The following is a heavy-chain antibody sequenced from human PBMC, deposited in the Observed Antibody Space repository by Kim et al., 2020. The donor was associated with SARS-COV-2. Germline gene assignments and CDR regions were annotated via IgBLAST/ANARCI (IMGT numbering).Heavy chain of an antibody. CDR2: IWYDGSNK. V-gene: IGHV3-33*01. D-gene: IGHD5-18*01. J-gene: IGHJ4*02. Sequence: GGSLRLSCAASGFTFSSYGMHWVRQAPGKGLEWVAVIWYDGSNKYYADSVKGRFTISRDNSKNTLYLQMNSLRAEDTAVYYCARVIGTQLWSDYWGQGTLVTVSS. CDR3: ARVIGTQLWSDY. CDR1: GFTFSSYG.